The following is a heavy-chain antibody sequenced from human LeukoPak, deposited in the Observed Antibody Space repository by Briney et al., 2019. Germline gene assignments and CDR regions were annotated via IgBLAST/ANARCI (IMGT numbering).Heavy chain of an antibody. CDR3: AKADSSSWYGAFDI. V-gene: IGHV3-7*01. CDR2: IKEDGSEK. CDR1: GFTFSNYW. J-gene: IGHJ3*02. D-gene: IGHD6-13*01. Sequence: GGSLRLSCVASGFTFSNYWMSWVRQAPGKGLECVATIKEDGSEKYVDSVKGRFTISRDNAKNSLYLQMNSLRAEDTAVYYCAKADSSSWYGAFDIWGQGTMVTVSS.